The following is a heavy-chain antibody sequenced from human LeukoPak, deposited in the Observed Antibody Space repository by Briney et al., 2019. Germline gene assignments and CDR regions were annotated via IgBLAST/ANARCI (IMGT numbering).Heavy chain of an antibody. D-gene: IGHD3-10*01. CDR2: ISWNSGSI. CDR3: AKDIAYYYGSGSSWYFDY. J-gene: IGHJ4*02. Sequence: GGSLRLSCAASGFTFDDYAMHWVRQAPGRGPEWVSGISWNSGSIGYADSVKGRFTISRDNAKNSLYLQMNSLRAEDTALYYCAKDIAYYYGSGSSWYFDYWGQGTLVTVSS. V-gene: IGHV3-9*01. CDR1: GFTFDDYA.